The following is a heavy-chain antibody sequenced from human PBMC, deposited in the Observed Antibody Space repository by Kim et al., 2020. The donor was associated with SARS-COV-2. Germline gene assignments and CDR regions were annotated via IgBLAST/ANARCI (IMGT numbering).Heavy chain of an antibody. V-gene: IGHV5-51*01. Sequence: SDTRYSTSFQGQVTISADKAISTAYLQWSSLKASDTAMYYCARGHYYFDYWGQGTLVTVSS. CDR3: ARGHYYFDY. J-gene: IGHJ4*02. CDR2: SDT.